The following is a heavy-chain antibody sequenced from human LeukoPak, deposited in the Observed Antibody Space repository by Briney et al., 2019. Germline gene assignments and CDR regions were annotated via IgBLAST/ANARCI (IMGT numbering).Heavy chain of an antibody. CDR2: ISYDGSNK. Sequence: PGGSLRLSCAASGFTFSSYAMHWVRQAPGKGLEWVAVISYDGSNKYYADSVKGRFTISRDNSKNTLYLQMNSLRAGDTAVYYCARGPVFDWTTDYYMDVWGKGTTVTVSS. CDR1: GFTFSSYA. V-gene: IGHV3-30*01. CDR3: ARGPVFDWTTDYYMDV. J-gene: IGHJ6*03. D-gene: IGHD3-9*01.